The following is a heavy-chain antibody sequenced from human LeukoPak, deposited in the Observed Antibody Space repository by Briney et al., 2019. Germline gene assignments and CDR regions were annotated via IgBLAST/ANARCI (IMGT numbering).Heavy chain of an antibody. Sequence: SETLSLTCSASGGSISTYYWSWIRQPAGKGLEWIGRIYTSGSTNYNPSLKSRVTISVDTSKNQFSLKLSSVTAADTAVYYCARRRLWFGELLANTDQYYYYMDVWGKGTTVTVSS. CDR3: ARRRLWFGELLANTDQYYYYMDV. J-gene: IGHJ6*03. CDR1: GGSISTYY. D-gene: IGHD3-10*01. V-gene: IGHV4-4*07. CDR2: IYTSGST.